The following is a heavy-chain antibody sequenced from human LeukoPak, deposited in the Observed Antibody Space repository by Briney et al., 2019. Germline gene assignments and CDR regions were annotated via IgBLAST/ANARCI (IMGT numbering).Heavy chain of an antibody. CDR1: GGSISSSSYY. Sequence: PSQTLSLTCTVSGGSISSSSYYWSWIRQPAGKGLEWIGRIYTSGSTNYNPSLKSRVTMSVDTSKNQFSLKLSSVTAADTAVYYCARDLGGSYRPYYYMDVWGKGTTVTISS. CDR3: ARDLGGSYRPYYYMDV. CDR2: IYTSGST. D-gene: IGHD1-26*01. J-gene: IGHJ6*03. V-gene: IGHV4-61*02.